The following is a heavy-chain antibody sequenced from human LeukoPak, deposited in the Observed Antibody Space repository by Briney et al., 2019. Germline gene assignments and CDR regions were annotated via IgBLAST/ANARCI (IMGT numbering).Heavy chain of an antibody. CDR2: INTNTGDP. V-gene: IGHV7-4-1*02. CDR3: ARAVAGRFPDY. CDR1: GYTFTSYA. Sequence: ASVKVSCKASGYTFTSYAMNWVRQAPGQGVECMGWINTNTGDPTYVQSFTGRFVFSLDTSVSTAYLQISSLKAEDTSVYYCARAVAGRFPDYWGQGTLVTVSS. D-gene: IGHD6-19*01. J-gene: IGHJ4*02.